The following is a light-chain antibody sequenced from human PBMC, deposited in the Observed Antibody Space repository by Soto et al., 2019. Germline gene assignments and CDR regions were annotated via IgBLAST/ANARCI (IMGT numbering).Light chain of an antibody. CDR1: QTISNY. V-gene: IGKV1-5*01. Sequence: DIQMTQSPSSLSASVGDRVIITCRASQTISNYLAWYRQKLGKAPKLLIYDASSSESGVPSRFSGSGSGTEFTLTISSLQPDDFATYYCQQYSFYYTFGQGTKLEIK. J-gene: IGKJ2*01. CDR2: DAS. CDR3: QQYSFYYT.